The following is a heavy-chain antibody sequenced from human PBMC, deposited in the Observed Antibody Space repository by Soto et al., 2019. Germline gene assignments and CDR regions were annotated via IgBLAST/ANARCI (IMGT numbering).Heavy chain of an antibody. J-gene: IGHJ4*02. V-gene: IGHV3-30*18. CDR1: GFTFSNYG. Sequence: GGSLRLSCVTSGFTFSNYGMHWVRQAPGKGLEWVAVISYDGSNEYYADSVKGRFTISRDNSKSTLYLQMNSLRAEDTAVYYCAKDPRTYSYGRFDYWGQGTLVTVSS. CDR3: AKDPRTYSYGRFDY. CDR2: ISYDGSNE. D-gene: IGHD5-18*01.